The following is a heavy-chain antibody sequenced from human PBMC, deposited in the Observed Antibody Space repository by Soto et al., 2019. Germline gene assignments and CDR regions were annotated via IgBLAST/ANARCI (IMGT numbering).Heavy chain of an antibody. V-gene: IGHV3-30*18. CDR1: GSTFSSYG. D-gene: IGHD3-22*01. Sequence: GGSLRLSCAASGSTFSSYGMHWVRQAPGKGLEWVAVISYDGSNKYYADSVKGRFTISRDNSKNTLYLQMNSLRAEDTAVYYCAKDVRGWPEYYYDSSGYPDYWGQGTLVTVSS. CDR2: ISYDGSNK. J-gene: IGHJ4*02. CDR3: AKDVRGWPEYYYDSSGYPDY.